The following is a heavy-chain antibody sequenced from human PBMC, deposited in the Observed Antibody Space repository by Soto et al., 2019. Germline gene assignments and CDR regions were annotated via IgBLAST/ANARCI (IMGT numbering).Heavy chain of an antibody. J-gene: IGHJ3*02. CDR1: GFTFSNYA. D-gene: IGHD2-21*02. V-gene: IGHV3-23*01. Sequence: GGSLRLSCAASGFTFSNYAMTWVRQAPGKGLEWVSTISGGGDGTFYADSVKGRFTISRDNSRNTVYLQMNSLRAEDTAVYYCAKKGLGSLTTYCNSGDCHYAFDIWGQGTMVTVPS. CDR2: ISGGGDGT. CDR3: AKKGLGSLTTYCNSGDCHYAFDI.